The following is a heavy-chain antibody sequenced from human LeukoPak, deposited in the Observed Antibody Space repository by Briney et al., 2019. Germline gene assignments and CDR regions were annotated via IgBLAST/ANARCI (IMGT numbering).Heavy chain of an antibody. CDR1: GGTFSSYA. CDR3: ARGFSVGTAMAANDY. CDR2: IIPIFGTA. V-gene: IGHV1-69*13. D-gene: IGHD5-18*01. Sequence: VASVKVSCKASGGTFSSYAISWVRQAPGQGLEWMGGIIPIFGTANYAQKFQGRVTITADESTSIAYMELSSLRSDDTAVYYCARGFSVGTAMAANDYWGQGTLVTVSS. J-gene: IGHJ4*02.